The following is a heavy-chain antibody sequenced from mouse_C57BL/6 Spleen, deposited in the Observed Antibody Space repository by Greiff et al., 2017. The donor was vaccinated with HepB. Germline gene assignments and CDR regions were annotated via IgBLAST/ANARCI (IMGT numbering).Heavy chain of an antibody. CDR2: IYPGDGDT. D-gene: IGHD1-1*01. CDR1: GYAFSSSW. J-gene: IGHJ2*01. V-gene: IGHV1-82*01. Sequence: QVQLQQSGPELVKPGASVKISCKASGYAFSSSWMNWVKQRPGKGLEWIGRIYPGDGDTNYNGKFKGKATLTADKSSSTAYMQLSSLTSEDSAVYFCARWDTTVVATDYFDYWGQDTTLTVSS. CDR3: ARWDTTVVATDYFDY.